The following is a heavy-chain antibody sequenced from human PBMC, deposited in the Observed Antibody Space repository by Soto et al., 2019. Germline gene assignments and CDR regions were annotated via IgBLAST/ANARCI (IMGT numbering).Heavy chain of an antibody. V-gene: IGHV3-33*01. CDR3: ARGHTMIYGDYEHGAFDI. CDR1: GFTFSSYG. D-gene: IGHD4-17*01. J-gene: IGHJ3*02. CDR2: MWYDGSNK. Sequence: GGSLRLSCASSGFTFSSYGMHWVRQAPCKGLEWVAVMWYDGSNKYYADSVKGRFTISRDNSKNTLYLQMNSLRAEDTAVYYCARGHTMIYGDYEHGAFDIWGQGTMVTVSS.